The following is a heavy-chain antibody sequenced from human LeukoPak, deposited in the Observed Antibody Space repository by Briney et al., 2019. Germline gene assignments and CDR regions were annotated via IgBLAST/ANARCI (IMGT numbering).Heavy chain of an antibody. CDR2: IIPIFGTA. Sequence: ASVKVSCKASGYTFTGYYMHWVRQAPGQGLEWMGGIIPIFGTANYAQKFQGRVTITADESTGTAYMELSSLRSEDTAVYYCARVQTYSYGSYYMDVWGKGTTVTISS. CDR1: GYTFTGYY. CDR3: ARVQTYSYGSYYMDV. V-gene: IGHV1-69*13. D-gene: IGHD5-18*01. J-gene: IGHJ6*03.